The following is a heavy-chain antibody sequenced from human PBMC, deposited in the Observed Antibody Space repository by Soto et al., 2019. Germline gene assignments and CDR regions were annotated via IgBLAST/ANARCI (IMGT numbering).Heavy chain of an antibody. CDR1: GFTFRSYA. D-gene: IGHD5-12*01. Sequence: QVQPVESGGGVVQPGRSLRLSCVVSGFTFRSYAMHWVRQAPGKGLEWVAVISNDGNNNYHADSVKGRFTISRDNSKNTLYLHMDSLRAEDTALYYCSRFVGYGGSGYYFDNWGQGIQVIVST. CDR3: SRFVGYGGSGYYFDN. J-gene: IGHJ4*02. V-gene: IGHV3-30-3*02. CDR2: ISNDGNNN.